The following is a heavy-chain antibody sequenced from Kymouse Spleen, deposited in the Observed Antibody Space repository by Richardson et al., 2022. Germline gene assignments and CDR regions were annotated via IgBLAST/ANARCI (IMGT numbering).Heavy chain of an antibody. CDR2: IRSKANSYAT. V-gene: IGHV3-73*02. J-gene: IGHJ4*02. CDR1: GFTFSGSA. D-gene: IGHD7-27*02. Sequence: EVQLVESGGGLVQPGGSLKLSCAASGFTFSGSAMHWVRQASGKGLEWVGRIRSKANSYATAYAASVKGRFTISRDDSKNTAYLQMNSLKTEDTAVYYCTRLNNWGYFDYWGQGTLVTVSS. CDR3: TRLNNWGYFDY.